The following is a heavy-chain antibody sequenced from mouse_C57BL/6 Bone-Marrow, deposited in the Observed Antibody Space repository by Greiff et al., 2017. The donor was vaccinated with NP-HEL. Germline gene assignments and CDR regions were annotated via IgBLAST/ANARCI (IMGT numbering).Heavy chain of an antibody. CDR1: GYTFTSYD. D-gene: IGHD1-1*01. J-gene: IGHJ1*03. CDR2: IYPRDGST. Sequence: QVQLQQSGPELVKPGASVKLSCKASGYTFTSYDINWVKQRPGQGLEWIGWIYPRDGSTKYNEKFKGKATLTVDTSSSTAYMELHSLTSEDSAVYFCARVGIITTVVATRRYFDVWGTGTTVTVSS. CDR3: ARVGIITTVVATRRYFDV. V-gene: IGHV1-85*01.